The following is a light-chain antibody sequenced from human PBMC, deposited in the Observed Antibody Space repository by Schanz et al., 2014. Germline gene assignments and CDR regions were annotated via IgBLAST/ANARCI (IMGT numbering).Light chain of an antibody. CDR3: QQYGSSFGT. Sequence: EIVMTQSPATLSVSPGERATLSCRASQSVSSNLAWYQQKPGQAPRLLIYGASTRATGIPARFSGSGSGTDFTLTISSLEPEDFAVYYCQQYGSSFGTFGQGTEVEIK. CDR2: GAS. CDR1: QSVSSN. J-gene: IGKJ1*01. V-gene: IGKV3-15*01.